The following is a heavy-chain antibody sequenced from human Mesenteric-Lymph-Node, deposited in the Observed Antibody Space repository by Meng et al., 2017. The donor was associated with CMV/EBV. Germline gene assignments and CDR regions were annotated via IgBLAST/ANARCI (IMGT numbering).Heavy chain of an antibody. CDR1: GFTFSSYW. J-gene: IGHJ3*02. Sequence: GESLKISCAASGFTFSSYWMHWVRQAPGKGLVWVSRINSDGSSTSYADSVKGRFTISRDNAKNSLYLQMNSLRAEDTAVYYCARVGGLRDDAFDIWGQGTMVTVSS. CDR2: INSDGSST. V-gene: IGHV3-74*01. CDR3: ARVGGLRDDAFDI. D-gene: IGHD2-15*01.